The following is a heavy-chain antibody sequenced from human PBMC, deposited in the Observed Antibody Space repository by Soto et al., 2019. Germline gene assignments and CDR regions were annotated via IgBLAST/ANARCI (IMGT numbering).Heavy chain of an antibody. D-gene: IGHD3-22*01. CDR1: GFTFSNAW. CDR2: IKSKADGGTT. CDR3: TTDPVTMIVVVPSSG. V-gene: IGHV3-15*07. Sequence: GGSLRLSCAASGFTFSNAWMNWVRQAPGKGLEWVGRIKSKADGGTTDYAAPVKGRFTISRDDSKNTLYLQMNSLKTEDTAVYYCTTDPVTMIVVVPSSGWGQGTLVTVSS. J-gene: IGHJ4*02.